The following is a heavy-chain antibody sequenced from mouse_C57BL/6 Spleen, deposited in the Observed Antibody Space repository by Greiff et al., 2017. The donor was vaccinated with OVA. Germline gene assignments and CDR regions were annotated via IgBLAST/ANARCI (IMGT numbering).Heavy chain of an antibody. J-gene: IGHJ3*01. V-gene: IGHV7-3*01. Sequence: EVKVEESGGGLVQPGGSLSLSCAASGFTFTDYYMSWVRQPPGKALEWLGFIRNKANGYTTEYSASVKGRFTISRDNSQSILYLQMNALRAEDSATYYCARGSNSWFAYWGQGTLVTVSA. CDR2: IRNKANGYTT. CDR3: ARGSNSWFAY. D-gene: IGHD2-5*01. CDR1: GFTFTDYY.